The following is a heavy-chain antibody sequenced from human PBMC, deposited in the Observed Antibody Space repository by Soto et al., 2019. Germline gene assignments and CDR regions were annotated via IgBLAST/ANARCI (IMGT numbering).Heavy chain of an antibody. CDR2: ISHSGIT. CDR3: ARVRYDRSGFDH. Sequence: QVQLQESGPGLVRPSGALSVTCAVSGDSISRSHWWSWVRQSPGKGLEWIGEISHSGITNYNTSLKSRVTISGDKSKNQLPLKLTSVTAADTAVYYCARVRYDRSGFDHWGQGTLVSVSS. V-gene: IGHV4-4*02. D-gene: IGHD3-22*01. CDR1: GDSISRSHW. J-gene: IGHJ4*02.